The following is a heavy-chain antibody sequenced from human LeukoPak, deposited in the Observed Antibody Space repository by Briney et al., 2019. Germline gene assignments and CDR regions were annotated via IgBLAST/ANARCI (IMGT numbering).Heavy chain of an antibody. CDR1: GFSFSSYG. J-gene: IGHJ6*03. CDR2: IRYDGSNK. D-gene: IGHD3-3*01. V-gene: IGHV3-30*02. Sequence: GGSLRLSCAASGFSFSSYGMHWVRQAPGKGLEWVAFIRYDGSNKYYGDSVKGRFTISRDNSKNTLYLQMNSLRAEDTAVYYCAKGVTIFGVIIITYMDVWGKGTTVTVSS. CDR3: AKGVTIFGVIIITYMDV.